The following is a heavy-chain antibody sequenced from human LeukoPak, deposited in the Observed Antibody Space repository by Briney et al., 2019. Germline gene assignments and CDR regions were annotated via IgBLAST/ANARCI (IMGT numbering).Heavy chain of an antibody. CDR1: GYTFTGYF. CDR3: ARDPLTDCGSTTCHGSRYFRH. CDR2: INPNSGGT. D-gene: IGHD2-2*01. Sequence: ASVKVSCKASGYTFTGYFIHWVRQAPGQGLEWMGLINPNSGGTKFAQKFQGRVTMTRDSSINTVYMELSNLRSDDTAVYYCARDPLTDCGSTTCHGSRYFRHWGQGTLVTVSS. V-gene: IGHV1-2*02. J-gene: IGHJ1*01.